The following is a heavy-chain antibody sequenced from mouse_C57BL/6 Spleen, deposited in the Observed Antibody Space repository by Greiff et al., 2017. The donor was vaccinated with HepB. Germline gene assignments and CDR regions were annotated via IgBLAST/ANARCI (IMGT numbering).Heavy chain of an antibody. CDR3: TRDGAYYYGSSFLYWYFDV. J-gene: IGHJ1*03. CDR1: GFTFSSYA. CDR2: ISDGGSYT. V-gene: IGHV5-4*01. D-gene: IGHD1-1*01. Sequence: EVNVVESGGGLVKPGGSLKLSCAASGFTFSSYAMSWVRQTPEKRLEWVATISDGGSYTYYPDNVKGRFTISRDNAKNNLYLQMSHLKSEDTAMYYCTRDGAYYYGSSFLYWYFDVWGTGTTVTVSS.